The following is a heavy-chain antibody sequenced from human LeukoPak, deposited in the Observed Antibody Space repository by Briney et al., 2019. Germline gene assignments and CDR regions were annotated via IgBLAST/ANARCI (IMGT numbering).Heavy chain of an antibody. CDR2: IYYSGST. V-gene: IGHV4-59*01. CDR3: ARDSSSRGPFDY. J-gene: IGHJ4*02. CDR1: GGSISSYY. D-gene: IGHD6-6*01. Sequence: SETLSLTCTVSGGSISSYYWSWIRQPPGKGLEWIGYIYYSGSTNYNPSLKSRVTISVDTSKNQFSLKLSSVTAADTAVYYCARDSSSRGPFDYWGQGTLVTVSS.